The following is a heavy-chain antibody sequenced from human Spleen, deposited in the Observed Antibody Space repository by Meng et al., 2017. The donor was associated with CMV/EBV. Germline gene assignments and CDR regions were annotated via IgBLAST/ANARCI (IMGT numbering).Heavy chain of an antibody. D-gene: IGHD2-2*01. CDR3: ARNFLQGVPAGS. CDR2: MHYSGNT. CDR1: GDSINSGFY. J-gene: IGHJ4*02. Sequence: SETLSLTCTVSGDSINSGFYWGWIRQPPGKGLEWIGSMHYSGNTNYNPSLKSRVTISVDTSKNQFSLKMSSLTAADTAVYYCARNFLQGVPAGSWGQGTLVTVSS. V-gene: IGHV4-61*01.